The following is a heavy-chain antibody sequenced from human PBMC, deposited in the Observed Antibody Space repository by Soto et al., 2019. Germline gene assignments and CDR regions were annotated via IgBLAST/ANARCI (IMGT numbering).Heavy chain of an antibody. CDR2: IYYSGST. D-gene: IGHD5-12*01. CDR3: ARAMATIDLDY. V-gene: IGHV4-61*01. Sequence: SETLSLTCAVSGYSTSRGYYWGWIRQPPGKGLEWIGYIYYSGSTNYNPSLKIRVTISVDTSKNQFSLKLSSVTAADTAVYYCARAMATIDLDYWGQGTLVTVSS. CDR1: GYSTSRGYY. J-gene: IGHJ4*02.